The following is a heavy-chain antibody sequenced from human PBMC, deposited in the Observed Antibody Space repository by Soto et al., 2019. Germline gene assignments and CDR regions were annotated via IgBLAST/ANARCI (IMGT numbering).Heavy chain of an antibody. J-gene: IGHJ4*02. Sequence: EVQLVESGGGLVQPGGSLRLSCSASGFTFSSYAMHWVRQAPGKGLEYVSAISSNGGSTYYAESVKGRYTISRDNSKNTLYLQMSSLRAEDTAVYYCVKEQGGYSGYVFDYWGQGTLVTVSS. V-gene: IGHV3-64D*06. CDR3: VKEQGGYSGYVFDY. CDR1: GFTFSSYA. D-gene: IGHD5-12*01. CDR2: ISSNGGST.